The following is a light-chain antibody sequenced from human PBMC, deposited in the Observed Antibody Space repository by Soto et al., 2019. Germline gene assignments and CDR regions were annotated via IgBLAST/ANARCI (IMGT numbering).Light chain of an antibody. CDR1: SSNIGSNT. CDR2: TNN. J-gene: IGLJ1*01. V-gene: IGLV1-44*01. Sequence: QSARTQPPSASGTPGQRVAISCSGSSSNIGSNTVNWYQQLPGTAPKLLIYTNNQRPSGVPDRFSGSKSGTSASLAISGLQSEDEADYYCAAWDDSLNGYVFGIGTKVTVL. CDR3: AAWDDSLNGYV.